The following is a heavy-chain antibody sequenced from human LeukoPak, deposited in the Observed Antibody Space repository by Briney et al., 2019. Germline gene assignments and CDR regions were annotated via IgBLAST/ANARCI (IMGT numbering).Heavy chain of an antibody. CDR3: ARAILNYFDY. V-gene: IGHV1-69*05. D-gene: IGHD3-3*01. CDR2: IIPIFGTA. J-gene: IGHJ4*02. Sequence: SVKVSCKASGGTFSIYASSWVRQAPGQGLEWMGGIIPIFGTANYAQKFQGRVTITTDESTSTAYMELSSLRSEDTAVYSCARAILNYFDYWGQGTLVTVSS. CDR1: GGTFSIYA.